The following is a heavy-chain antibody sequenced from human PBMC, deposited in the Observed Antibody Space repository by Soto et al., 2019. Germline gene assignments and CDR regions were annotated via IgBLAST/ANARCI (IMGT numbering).Heavy chain of an antibody. Sequence: QVQLQESGPGLVKPSQTLSLTCTVSGGSISSGDYYWNWIRQPPGKVLERIGYIYYSGSTYYNPCRQSRLNRSPDRSRSQLSLKLTSVTAADTGVYYCATKQQGWRGGCMCVWGQGKTVT. CDR2: IYYSGST. D-gene: IGHD6-13*01. CDR3: ATKQQGWRGGCMCV. CDR1: GGSISSGDYY. V-gene: IGHV4-30-4*01. J-gene: IGHJ6*02.